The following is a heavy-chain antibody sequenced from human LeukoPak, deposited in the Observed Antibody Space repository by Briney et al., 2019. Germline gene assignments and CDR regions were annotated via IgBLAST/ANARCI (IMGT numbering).Heavy chain of an antibody. CDR3: AKKGYCSSTSCVYYFDY. CDR1: GFTFSSYA. CDR2: ISGSGGST. J-gene: IGHJ4*02. D-gene: IGHD2-2*01. Sequence: GGSLRLSCAASGFTFSSYAMSWVRQAPGKGLEWVSAISGSGGSTYYADSVKGRFTISRDNSKNTLYLQMNSLRAEDTALYYCAKKGYCSSTSCVYYFDYWGQGTLVTVSS. V-gene: IGHV3-23*01.